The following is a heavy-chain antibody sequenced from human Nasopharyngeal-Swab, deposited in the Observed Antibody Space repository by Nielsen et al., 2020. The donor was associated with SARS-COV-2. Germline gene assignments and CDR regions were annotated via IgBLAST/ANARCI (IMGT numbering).Heavy chain of an antibody. J-gene: IGHJ4*02. V-gene: IGHV3-7*01. CDR3: ARDEGKGRYYGSGSPTLDY. D-gene: IGHD3-10*01. Sequence: WIRQRPGQGLERVANIKQDGSEKYYVDSVKGRFTISRDNAKNSLYLQMNSLRAEDTAVYYCARDEGKGRYYGSGSPTLDYWGQGTLVTVSS. CDR2: IKQDGSEK.